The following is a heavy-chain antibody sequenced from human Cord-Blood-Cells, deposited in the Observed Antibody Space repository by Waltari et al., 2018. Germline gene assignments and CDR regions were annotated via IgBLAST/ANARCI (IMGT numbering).Heavy chain of an antibody. CDR1: GGSISSSSYY. Sequence: QLQLQESGPGLVKPSETLSLTCPVSGGSISSSSYYWGWIRQPPGKGLEWIGSIYYSGSTYSNPSLKSRVTISVDTSKNQFSLKLSSVTAADTAVYYCARFLEWLYYFDYWGQGTLVTVSS. V-gene: IGHV4-39*01. D-gene: IGHD3-3*01. J-gene: IGHJ4*02. CDR3: ARFLEWLYYFDY. CDR2: IYYSGST.